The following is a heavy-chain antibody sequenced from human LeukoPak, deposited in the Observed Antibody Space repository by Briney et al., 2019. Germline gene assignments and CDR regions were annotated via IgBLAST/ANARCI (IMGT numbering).Heavy chain of an antibody. CDR2: IYYSGST. CDR1: GGSISSYY. CDR3: AREVRGSQYFDY. Sequence: PSETLSLTCTVSGGSISSYYRSWIRQPPGKGLEWIGYIYYSGSTNYNPSLKSRVTISVDTSKNQFSLKLSSVTAADTAVYYCAREVRGSQYFDYWGQGTLVTVSS. J-gene: IGHJ4*02. V-gene: IGHV4-59*01.